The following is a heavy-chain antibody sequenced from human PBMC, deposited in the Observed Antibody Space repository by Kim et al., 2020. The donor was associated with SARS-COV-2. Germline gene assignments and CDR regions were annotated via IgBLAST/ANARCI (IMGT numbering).Heavy chain of an antibody. Sequence: GGSLRLSCAASGFTFSSYWMHWVRQAPGKGLVWVSRINSDGSSTSYADSVKGRFTISRDNAKNTLYLQMNSLRAEDTAVYYCARDGLRWYNPYYYMDVWGKGTTVTVSS. V-gene: IGHV3-74*01. CDR1: GFTFSSYW. J-gene: IGHJ6*03. CDR2: INSDGSST. CDR3: ARDGLRWYNPYYYMDV. D-gene: IGHD4-17*01.